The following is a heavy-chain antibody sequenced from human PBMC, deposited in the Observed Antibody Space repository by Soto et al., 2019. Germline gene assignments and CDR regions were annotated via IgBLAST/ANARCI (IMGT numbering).Heavy chain of an antibody. V-gene: IGHV3-30-3*01. CDR2: ISYEGSNK. Sequence: PGGSLRLSCAASGFTFSSYAMHWVRQAPDKGLEWVTVISYEGSNKYYEDSVKGRFTISRDNSKNTLYLQMNSLRAEGTAVYYCARDTIVGVTQFDYWGQGTRVTVSS. J-gene: IGHJ4*02. CDR3: ARDTIVGVTQFDY. CDR1: GFTFSSYA. D-gene: IGHD1-26*01.